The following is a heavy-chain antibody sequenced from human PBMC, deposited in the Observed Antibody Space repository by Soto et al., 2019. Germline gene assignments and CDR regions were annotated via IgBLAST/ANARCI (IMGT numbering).Heavy chain of an antibody. D-gene: IGHD3-10*02. V-gene: IGHV3-23*01. J-gene: IGHJ6*02. CDR1: GFTFGNYG. CDR2: ISSSSRRT. CDR3: ARDHGMFLSYYYYGMDV. Sequence: GGSLRLSCETSGFTFGNYGMGWVRQAPGKGLYWVSGISSSSRRTYYAESVKGRFNISRDDSKNTVYLQMNNLRGEDSAVYYCARDHGMFLSYYYYGMDVWGQGTTVTVSS.